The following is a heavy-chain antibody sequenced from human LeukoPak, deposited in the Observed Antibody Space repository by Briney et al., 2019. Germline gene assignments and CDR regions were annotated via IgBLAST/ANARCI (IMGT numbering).Heavy chain of an antibody. CDR3: ASEHYGERVRLGAFDI. V-gene: IGHV3-11*01. Sequence: GGSLRLSCAASGFTFSDYYMSWIRQAPGKGLEWVSYISSSGSTIYYADSVKGRFTISRDNAKNSLYLQMNSLRAEDTAVYYCASEHYGERVRLGAFDIWGQGTMVTVSS. J-gene: IGHJ3*02. D-gene: IGHD4-17*01. CDR1: GFTFSDYY. CDR2: ISSSGSTI.